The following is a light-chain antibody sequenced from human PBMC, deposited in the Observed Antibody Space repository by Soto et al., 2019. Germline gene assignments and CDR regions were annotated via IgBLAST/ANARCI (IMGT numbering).Light chain of an antibody. J-gene: IGLJ2*01. CDR2: YDD. CDR1: SSNIGNNA. V-gene: IGLV1-36*01. CDR3: AA. Sequence: QSVLTQPPSVSEAPRQRVTMSCSGSSSNIGNNAVNWYQQLPGKAPKLLIYYDDLLPSGVSDRFSGSKSGTSVSLAVSGLQSEDEADYYCAAFGGGTKVTVL.